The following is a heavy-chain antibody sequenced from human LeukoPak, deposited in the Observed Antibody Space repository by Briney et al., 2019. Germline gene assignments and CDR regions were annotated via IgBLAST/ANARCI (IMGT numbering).Heavy chain of an antibody. V-gene: IGHV4-34*01. D-gene: IGHD1-1*01. CDR1: GVSFSDYY. CDR2: VTRNGDI. J-gene: IGHJ2*01. CDR3: ARLSLMNPQLAYWYFDV. Sequence: KPSETLSLTCAVYGVSFSDYYWTWIRQPPGKGLEWIGEVTRNGDINYNPSLKSRVTLSLEASQNKFSLTVNSVSAADTAVYYCARLSLMNPQLAYWYFDVWGRGTLVTVSS.